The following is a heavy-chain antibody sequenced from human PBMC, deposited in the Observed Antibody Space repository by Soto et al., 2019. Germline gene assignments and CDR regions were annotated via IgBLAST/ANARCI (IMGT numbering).Heavy chain of an antibody. CDR2: ISAYNGNT. D-gene: IGHD2-2*01. Sequence: QVQLVQSGAEVKKPGASVKVSCKASGYTFTSYGISWVRQAPGQGLEWMGWISAYNGNTNYAQKLQGRVTKTTDTSTSTAYMELRSLRSDDTAVYYCARPAYYCARRGCGTSWHFDYWGQGTLVTVSS. V-gene: IGHV1-18*04. CDR3: ARPAYYCARRGCGTSWHFDY. J-gene: IGHJ4*02. CDR1: GYTFTSYG.